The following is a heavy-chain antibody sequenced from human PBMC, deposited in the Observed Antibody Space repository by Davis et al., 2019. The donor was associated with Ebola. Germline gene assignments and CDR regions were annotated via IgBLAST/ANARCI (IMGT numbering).Heavy chain of an antibody. CDR2: ISSSSSYT. CDR1: GFTFGAYG. D-gene: IGHD6-13*01. CDR3: ASFEPVYSSSWYVGSGMDI. J-gene: IGHJ6*02. Sequence: GGSLRLSCTTSGFTFGAYGMSWVRQAPGKGLEWVSYISSSSSYTNYADSVKGRFTISRDNAKNSLYLQMNSLRAEDTAVYYCASFEPVYSSSWYVGSGMDIWGQGTTVTVSS. V-gene: IGHV3-11*06.